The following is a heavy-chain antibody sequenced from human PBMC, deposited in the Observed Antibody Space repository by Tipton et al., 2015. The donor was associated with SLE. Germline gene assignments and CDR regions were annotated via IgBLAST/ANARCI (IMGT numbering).Heavy chain of an antibody. D-gene: IGHD1-14*01. Sequence: TLSLTCTVSGDSITSSTFYWAWIRQSPGKGLEWIGRIHFSGSTNYNPSLKSRVTMSIDPAKNQFSLKLASVTAADTAMYYCARAHEPGFDCWGQGTLVTVSS. CDR3: ARAHEPGFDC. J-gene: IGHJ4*02. CDR1: GDSITSSTFY. V-gene: IGHV4-39*01. CDR2: IHFSGST.